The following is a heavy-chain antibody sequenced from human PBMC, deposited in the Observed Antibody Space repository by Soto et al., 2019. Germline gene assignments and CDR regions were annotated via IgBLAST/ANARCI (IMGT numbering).Heavy chain of an antibody. CDR1: GFTFSSYA. CDR3: AKDFVDTAMSVGSFDI. J-gene: IGHJ3*02. D-gene: IGHD5-18*01. Sequence: HPGGSLRLSCAASGFTFSSYAMSWVRQAPGKGLEWVSAISGSGGSTYYADSVKGRFTISRDNSKNTLYLQMNSLRAEDTAVYYCAKDFVDTAMSVGSFDIWGQGTMVTFSS. V-gene: IGHV3-23*01. CDR2: ISGSGGST.